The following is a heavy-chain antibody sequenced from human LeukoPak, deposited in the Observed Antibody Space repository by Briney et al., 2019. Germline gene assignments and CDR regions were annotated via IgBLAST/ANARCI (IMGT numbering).Heavy chain of an antibody. D-gene: IGHD5-18*01. CDR3: ARSGALVYSYGFMEFDY. CDR1: GGSIGSSSYY. V-gene: IGHV4-39*01. CDR2: IYYSGST. J-gene: IGHJ4*02. Sequence: PSETPSLTCTVSGGSIGSSSYYWGWIRQPPGKGLEWIGSIYYSGSTYYNPSLKSRVTISVDTSKNQFSLKLSSVTAADTAVYYCARSGALVYSYGFMEFDYWGQGTLVTVSS.